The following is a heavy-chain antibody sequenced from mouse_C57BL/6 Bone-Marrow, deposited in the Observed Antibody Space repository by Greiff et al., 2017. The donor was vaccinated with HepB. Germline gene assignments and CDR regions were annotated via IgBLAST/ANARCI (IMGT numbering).Heavy chain of an antibody. Sequence: EVMLVESGGGLVQPGGSMKLSCAASGFTFSDAWMDWVRQSPETGLEWVAEIRNKANNHATYYAESVKGRFTISRDDSKSSVYLQMNSLRAEDTGIYYCTSTVVAPHFDVWGTGTTVTVSS. J-gene: IGHJ1*03. CDR2: IRNKANNHAT. CDR3: TSTVVAPHFDV. CDR1: GFTFSDAW. V-gene: IGHV6-6*01. D-gene: IGHD1-1*01.